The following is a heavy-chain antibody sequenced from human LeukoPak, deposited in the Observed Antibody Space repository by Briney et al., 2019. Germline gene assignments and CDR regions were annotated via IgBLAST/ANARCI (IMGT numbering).Heavy chain of an antibody. Sequence: SETLSLTCTVSGGSISSYYWSWIRQPPGKGLEWIGYIYYSGSTSYNPSLKSRVTISVDTSKNQFSLKLSSVTAADTAVYYCARSRLWFGGLPSYFDYWGQGTLVTVSS. CDR2: IYYSGST. D-gene: IGHD3-10*01. J-gene: IGHJ4*02. V-gene: IGHV4-59*01. CDR1: GGSISSYY. CDR3: ARSRLWFGGLPSYFDY.